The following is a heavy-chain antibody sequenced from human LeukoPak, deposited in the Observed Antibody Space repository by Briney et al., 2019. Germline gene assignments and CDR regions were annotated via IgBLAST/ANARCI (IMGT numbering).Heavy chain of an antibody. D-gene: IGHD2-15*01. V-gene: IGHV3-7*01. CDR2: IKQDGSEK. CDR3: ARYCSGGSCYFAFDI. Sequence: GGSLRLSCAASGFTFSSYWMSWVRQAPGKGLEWVANIKQDGSEKYYVDSVEGRFTISRDNAKNSLYLQMNSLRAEDTAVYYCARYCSGGSCYFAFDIWGQGTMVTVSS. J-gene: IGHJ3*02. CDR1: GFTFSSYW.